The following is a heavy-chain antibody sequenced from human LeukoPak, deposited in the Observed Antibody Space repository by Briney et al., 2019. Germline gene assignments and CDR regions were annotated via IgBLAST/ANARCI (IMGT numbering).Heavy chain of an antibody. CDR1: GYTFTDYY. CDR2: VDPEDGET. D-gene: IGHD2-2*03. J-gene: IGHJ4*02. CDR3: ATESGYCSSTSCYALLDY. Sequence: ASVKISRKVSGYTFTDYYMHWVQQAPGKGLEWMGLVDPEDGETIYAEKFQGRVTITADTSTDTAYMELSSLRSEDTAVYYCATESGYCSSTSCYALLDYWGQGTLVTVSS. V-gene: IGHV1-69-2*01.